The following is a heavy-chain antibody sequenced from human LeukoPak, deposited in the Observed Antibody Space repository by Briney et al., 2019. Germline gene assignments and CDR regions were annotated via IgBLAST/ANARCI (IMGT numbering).Heavy chain of an antibody. V-gene: IGHV3-30*03. D-gene: IGHD3-10*01. Sequence: DSVKGRFTISRDNPKNTLYLQMNSLRADDTAVFYCAATYYYGPGSYYFDYWGQGTLVTVSS. CDR3: AATYYYGPGSYYFDY. J-gene: IGHJ4*02.